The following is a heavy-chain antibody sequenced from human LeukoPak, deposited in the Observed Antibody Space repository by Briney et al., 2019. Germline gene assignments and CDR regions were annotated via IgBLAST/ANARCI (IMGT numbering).Heavy chain of an antibody. CDR1: GGTFNDYS. J-gene: IGHJ4*02. D-gene: IGHD2-15*01. CDR3: ARDRPRARYFDY. CDR2: IIPILNVP. Sequence: ASVKVSCKASGGTFNDYSISWVRQAPGQGLEWMGRIIPILNVPNYAQKFEGRVTITADKSTNTAYMELSSLKSEDTAVYFCARDRPRARYFDYWGQGTLVTVSS. V-gene: IGHV1-69*04.